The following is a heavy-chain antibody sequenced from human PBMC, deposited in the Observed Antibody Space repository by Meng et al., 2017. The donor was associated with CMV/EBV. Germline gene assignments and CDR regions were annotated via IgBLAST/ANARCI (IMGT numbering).Heavy chain of an antibody. CDR2: IYYSGST. Sequence: RLQWRESGQGLVKPSETLPFTCTVSGGSISSSSYYWGWIRQPPGKGLEWIGSIYYSGSTYYNPSLKSRVTISVDTSKNQFSLKLSSVTAADTAVYYCARVSVSYGYRLGYWGQGTLVTVSS. V-gene: IGHV4-39*06. CDR1: GGSISSSSYY. D-gene: IGHD3-16*02. J-gene: IGHJ4*02. CDR3: ARVSVSYGYRLGY.